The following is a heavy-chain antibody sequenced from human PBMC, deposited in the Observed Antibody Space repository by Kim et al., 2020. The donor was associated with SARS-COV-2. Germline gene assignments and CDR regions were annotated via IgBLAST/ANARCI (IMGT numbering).Heavy chain of an antibody. Sequence: GGSLRLSCAASGFTFDDYAMHWVRQAPGKGLEWVSGISWNSGSIGYADSVKGRFTISRDNAKNSLYLQMNSLRAEDTALYYCAKDGLFVDTAMVTEYYFDYWGQGTLVTVSS. CDR2: ISWNSGSI. CDR3: AKDGLFVDTAMVTEYYFDY. D-gene: IGHD5-18*01. CDR1: GFTFDDYA. J-gene: IGHJ4*02. V-gene: IGHV3-9*01.